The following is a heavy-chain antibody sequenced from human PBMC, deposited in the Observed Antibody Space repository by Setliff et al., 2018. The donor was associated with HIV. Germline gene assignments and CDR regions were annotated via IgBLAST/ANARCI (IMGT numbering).Heavy chain of an antibody. CDR1: GFTFSTYA. Sequence: GGSLRLSCAASGFTFSTYAMSWVRQAPGKGLEWVSVISGSGGSTYYADSVKGRFTISRDNSKNTLYLQMNSLRAEDTAGYYCATIVESSGYHGGNYFDFWGRGSLVTVSS. V-gene: IGHV3-23*01. CDR3: ATIVESSGYHGGNYFDF. CDR2: ISGSGGST. J-gene: IGHJ4*02. D-gene: IGHD3-22*01.